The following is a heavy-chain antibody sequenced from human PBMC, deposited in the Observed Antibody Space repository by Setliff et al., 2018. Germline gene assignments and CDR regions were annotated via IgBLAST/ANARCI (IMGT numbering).Heavy chain of an antibody. CDR3: ARVDALMGHNGKFDP. J-gene: IGHJ5*02. Sequence: GASVKVSCKASGGTFSGHSISRVRQAPGQGLEWMGGFIPIFGTANYALKFHGRLTITADDSTTTSYMELSSLRSEDTGVYYCARVDALMGHNGKFDPWGQGTLVTVSS. CDR2: FIPIFGTA. V-gene: IGHV1-69*13. CDR1: GGTFSGHS. D-gene: IGHD1-26*01.